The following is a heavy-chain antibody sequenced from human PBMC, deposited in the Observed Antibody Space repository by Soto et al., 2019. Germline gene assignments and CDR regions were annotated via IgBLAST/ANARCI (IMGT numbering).Heavy chain of an antibody. V-gene: IGHV3-23*01. J-gene: IGHJ5*02. D-gene: IGHD3-3*01. CDR3: AKDDSLEWFFPLDA. CDR1: GFTFRSYA. Sequence: EVHLLESGGGLVQPGGSLRLSCSASGFTFRSYAMSWVRQAPRKGLEWVSGISGGGSDTYYSDSVRGRFTISRDNSKNTLYLQMNSLRVEDSAVYFCAKDDSLEWFFPLDAWGQGTLVTVSS. CDR2: ISGGGSDT.